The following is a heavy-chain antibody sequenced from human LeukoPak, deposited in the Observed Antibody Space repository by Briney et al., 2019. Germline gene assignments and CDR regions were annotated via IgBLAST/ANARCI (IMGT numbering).Heavy chain of an antibody. CDR1: GYTFTGYY. V-gene: IGHV1-2*04. D-gene: IGHD4-17*01. Sequence: GASVKVSCKASGYTFTGYYMHWVRQAPGQGLEWMGWINPNSGGTNYAQKFQGWVTMTRDTSISTAYMELSRLRSDDTAVYYCARSGYGDYGYLDYWGQGTLVTVSS. J-gene: IGHJ4*02. CDR3: ARSGYGDYGYLDY. CDR2: INPNSGGT.